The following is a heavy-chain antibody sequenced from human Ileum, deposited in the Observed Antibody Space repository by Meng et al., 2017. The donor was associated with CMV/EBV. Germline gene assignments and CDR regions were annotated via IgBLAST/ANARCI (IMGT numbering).Heavy chain of an antibody. D-gene: IGHD6-25*01. Sequence: GGPLRLSCVGSGFPFSSYELNWARQAPGKGLEWLAHISGSGSPIFYADSVKGRFTISRDNAKNSVYLQMTRLRADDSALYYCARELPATWDPFDYWGQGTLVTVSS. V-gene: IGHV3-48*03. CDR3: ARELPATWDPFDY. CDR2: ISGSGSPI. J-gene: IGHJ4*02. CDR1: GFPFSSYE.